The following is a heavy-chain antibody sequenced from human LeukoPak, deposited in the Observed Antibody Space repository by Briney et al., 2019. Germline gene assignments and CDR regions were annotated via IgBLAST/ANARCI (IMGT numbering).Heavy chain of an antibody. V-gene: IGHV3-23*01. CDR2: ISGGGDSI. CDR3: TTSDCEY. Sequence: VQPGGSLRLSCAASGFTFHNYAMRWVRQAPGKGLEWVSGISGGGDSIVYADSVKGRFTISKDTSKNTLFLHLTSLGAEDTAIYYCTTSDCEYWGQGALVTVSS. CDR1: GFTFHNYA. J-gene: IGHJ4*02.